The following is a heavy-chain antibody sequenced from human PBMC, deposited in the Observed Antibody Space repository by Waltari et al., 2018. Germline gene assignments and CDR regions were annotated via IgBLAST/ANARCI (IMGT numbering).Heavy chain of an antibody. V-gene: IGHV1-18*01. CDR2: IRGYDDTT. J-gene: IGHJ3*02. D-gene: IGHD3-10*01. Sequence: QVQLVQSGGEVRRPGASVTVSCKATGYIFTRYGISWVRQAPGQGLEWMGWIRGYDDTTNFAQNFQGRFTMRTDTFTSTVYMDLRSLRSDDTAVYYCARDYYYGSGSSWSDVFDIWGQGTMVTVSS. CDR3: ARDYYYGSGSSWSDVFDI. CDR1: GYIFTRYG.